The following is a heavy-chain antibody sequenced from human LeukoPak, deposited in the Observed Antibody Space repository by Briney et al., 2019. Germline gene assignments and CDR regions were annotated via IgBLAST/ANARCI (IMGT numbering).Heavy chain of an antibody. CDR2: INPNSGGT. V-gene: IGHV1-2*04. D-gene: IGHD6-19*01. CDR1: GYTFTSYD. Sequence: ASVKVSCKASGYTFTSYDINWVRQATGQGLEWMGWINPNSGGTNYAQKFQGWVTMTRDTSISTAYMELSRLRSDDTAVYYCAREDSSGWPYYYYGMDVWGQGTTVTVSS. CDR3: AREDSSGWPYYYYGMDV. J-gene: IGHJ6*02.